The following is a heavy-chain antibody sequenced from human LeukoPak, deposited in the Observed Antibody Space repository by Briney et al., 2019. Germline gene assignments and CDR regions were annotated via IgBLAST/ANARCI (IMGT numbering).Heavy chain of an antibody. CDR2: ISWNSGSI. V-gene: IGHV3-9*01. CDR1: GFTFDDYA. D-gene: IGHD6-13*01. Sequence: GGSLRLSCAASGFTFDDYAMHWVRHAPGKGLEWVSGISWNSGSIGYADSVKGRFTISRDNAKNSLYLQMNSLRAEDTALYYCAKESGYSSSWSPEGFDYWGQGTLVPASS. CDR3: AKESGYSSSWSPEGFDY. J-gene: IGHJ4*02.